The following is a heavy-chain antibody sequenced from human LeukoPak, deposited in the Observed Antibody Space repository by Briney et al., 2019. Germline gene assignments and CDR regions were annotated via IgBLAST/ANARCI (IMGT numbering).Heavy chain of an antibody. D-gene: IGHD4-17*01. CDR3: ARHYDYGDSHFDY. CDR1: GFTVSSNY. CDR2: IYSGGST. V-gene: IGHV3-53*01. Sequence: GGSLRLSCAASGFTVSSNYMSWVRQAPGKGLEWVSVIYSGGSTYYADSVKDRFTISRDNSKNTLYLQMNSLRAEDTAVYYCARHYDYGDSHFDYWGQGTLVTVSS. J-gene: IGHJ4*02.